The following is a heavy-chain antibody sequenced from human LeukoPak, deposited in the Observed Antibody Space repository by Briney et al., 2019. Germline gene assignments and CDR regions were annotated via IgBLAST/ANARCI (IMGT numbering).Heavy chain of an antibody. D-gene: IGHD6-13*01. CDR1: GFTFGDYA. J-gene: IGHJ6*03. CDR2: IRSKAYGGTT. CDR3: TRDSGSSWYFVHYYYYMDV. V-gene: IGHV3-49*04. Sequence: PGGSPRLSCTASGFTFGDYAMSWVRQAPGKGLEWVGFIRSKAYGGTTEYAASVKGRFTISRDDSKSIAYLQMNSLKTEDTAVYYCTRDSGSSWYFVHYYYYMDVWGKGTTVTISS.